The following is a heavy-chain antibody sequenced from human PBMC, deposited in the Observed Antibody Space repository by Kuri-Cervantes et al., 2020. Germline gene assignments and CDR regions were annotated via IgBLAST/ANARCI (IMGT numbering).Heavy chain of an antibody. D-gene: IGHD2-2*01. J-gene: IGHJ4*02. CDR2: INHSGST. CDR1: GGSVSSGSYY. CDR3: ARGGGVPAAIGDLDY. Sequence: SETLSLTCTVSGGSVSSGSYYWSWIRQPPGGGLEWIGEINHSGSTNYNPSLKSRATMSVDTSKNQFSLNLNSVTAADTAVYYCARGGGVPAAIGDLDYWGQGTQVTVSS. V-gene: IGHV4-61*01.